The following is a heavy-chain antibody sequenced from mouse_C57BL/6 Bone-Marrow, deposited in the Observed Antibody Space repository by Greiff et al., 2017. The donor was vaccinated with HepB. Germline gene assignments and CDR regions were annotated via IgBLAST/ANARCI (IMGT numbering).Heavy chain of an antibody. CDR1: GFTFSNYW. CDR3: TGALFITTVGFAY. CDR2: IRLKSDNYAT. V-gene: IGHV6-3*01. J-gene: IGHJ3*01. D-gene: IGHD1-1*01. Sequence: EVKLEESGGGLVQPGGSMKLSCVASGFTFSNYWMNWVRQSPEKGLEWVAQIRLKSDNYATHYAESVKGRFTISRDDSKSSVYLQMNNLRAEDTGIYYCTGALFITTVGFAYWGQGTLVTVSA.